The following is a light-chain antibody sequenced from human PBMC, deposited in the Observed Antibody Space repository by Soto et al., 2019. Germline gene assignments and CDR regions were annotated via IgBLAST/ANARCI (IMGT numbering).Light chain of an antibody. V-gene: IGKV1-39*01. CDR2: SAS. CDR1: QSISSY. CDR3: QQSYRTPIT. Sequence: DIQMTQSPSSLSASVGDRVTITCRASQSISSYLNWYQQKPGKAPKLLIYSASSLQSGVPARFRGSGSGTNFILTISSLQPEDFASYYCQQSYRTPITFGQGTRLEIK. J-gene: IGKJ5*01.